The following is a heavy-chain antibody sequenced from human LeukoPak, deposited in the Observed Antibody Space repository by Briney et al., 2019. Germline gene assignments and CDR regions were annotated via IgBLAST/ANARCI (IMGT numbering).Heavy chain of an antibody. V-gene: IGHV6-1*01. Sequence: QTLSLTSVISGDSFSRISAAWNWTRQSPSRGLEWLGRTYYRSEWFHDYAVSVKSRMIINPDTSKNQFSLQLNSVTPEDTAIYYCVGGGTSVAGMDVWGQGTTVTVSS. CDR2: TYYRSEWFH. CDR3: VGGGTSVAGMDV. J-gene: IGHJ6*02. D-gene: IGHD1-1*01. CDR1: GDSFSRISAA.